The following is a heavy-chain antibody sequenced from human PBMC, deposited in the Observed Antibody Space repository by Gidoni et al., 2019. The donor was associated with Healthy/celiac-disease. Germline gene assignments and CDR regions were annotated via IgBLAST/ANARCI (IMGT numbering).Heavy chain of an antibody. CDR3: ARDLQVMVRAQGYYGMDV. D-gene: IGHD3-10*01. CDR1: GFTFSSYS. Sequence: EVQLVESGGGLVKPGGSLRLSCAASGFTFSSYSMNWVRQAPGKGLEWVSSISSSSSYIYYADSVKGRFTISRDNAKNSLYLQMNSLRAEDTAVYYCARDLQVMVRAQGYYGMDVWGQGTTVTVSS. V-gene: IGHV3-21*01. CDR2: ISSSSSYI. J-gene: IGHJ6*02.